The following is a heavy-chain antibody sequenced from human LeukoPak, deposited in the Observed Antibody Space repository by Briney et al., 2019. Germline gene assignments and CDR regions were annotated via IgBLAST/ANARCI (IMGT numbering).Heavy chain of an antibody. V-gene: IGHV1-69*04. CDR2: IIPILGIA. D-gene: IGHD2-8*01. J-gene: IGHJ4*02. CDR3: ARDLSGVNPFDY. Sequence: SVKVSCKASGGTFSSYAISWVRQAPGQGLEWMGRIIPILGIANYAQKFQGRVTITADKSTSTAYMELSSLRVEDTAVYYCARDLSGVNPFDYWGQGTLVTVSS. CDR1: GGTFSSYA.